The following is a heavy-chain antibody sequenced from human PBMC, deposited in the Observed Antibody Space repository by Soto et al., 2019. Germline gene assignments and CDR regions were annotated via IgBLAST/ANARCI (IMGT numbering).Heavy chain of an antibody. CDR1: GFTFDDYA. D-gene: IGHD6-19*01. J-gene: IGHJ4*02. Sequence: GGSLRLSCAASGFTFDDYAMHWVRQAPGKGLEWVSGISWNSGSIGYADSVKGRFTISRDNAKNSLYLQMNSLRAEDTALYYCAKAPAIAVAGTEDYWGQGTLVTVSS. CDR2: ISWNSGSI. CDR3: AKAPAIAVAGTEDY. V-gene: IGHV3-9*01.